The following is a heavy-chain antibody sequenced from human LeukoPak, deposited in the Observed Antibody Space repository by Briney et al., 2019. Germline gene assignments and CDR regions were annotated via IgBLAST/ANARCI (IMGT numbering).Heavy chain of an antibody. CDR3: ARDLTSRRMIVVGLGY. CDR2: ISYDVSKT. J-gene: IGHJ4*02. V-gene: IGHV3-30*04. Sequence: AGGSLRLSCAASGFTFSTYAMYWVRQAPGKGLEWVAAISYDVSKTYYGDSVKGRCTISRDNSKSTLYLQMTSLRAEDTAVYFCARDLTSRRMIVVGLGYWGQGTLVTVSS. CDR1: GFTFSTYA. D-gene: IGHD3-22*01.